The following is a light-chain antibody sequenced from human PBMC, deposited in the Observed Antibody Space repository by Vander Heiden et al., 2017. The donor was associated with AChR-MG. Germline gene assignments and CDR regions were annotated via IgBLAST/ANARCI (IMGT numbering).Light chain of an antibody. Sequence: SALPPPASVSGSPAQSITISCTGTSSDVGGYNYVSWYQQHPGKAPKLMIYDVSKRPSGVANRFSGSKSGNTASLTISGLQAEDEADYYCSSYTSSSTPYVFGTGTKVTVL. CDR2: DVS. V-gene: IGLV2-14*01. CDR1: SSDVGGYNY. J-gene: IGLJ1*01. CDR3: SSYTSSSTPYV.